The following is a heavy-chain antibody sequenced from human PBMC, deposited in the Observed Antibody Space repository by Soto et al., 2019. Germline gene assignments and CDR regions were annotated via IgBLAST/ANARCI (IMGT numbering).Heavy chain of an antibody. V-gene: IGHV3-23*01. CDR3: AKGRGGSGSLTPRVDF. D-gene: IGHD3-10*01. J-gene: IGHJ4*02. CDR2: ISGGGDTT. CDR1: GFTFNNNA. Sequence: EVQLLESGGGLVQPGGSLRLSCAASGFTFNNNAMSWVRQAPGKGLEWVSAISGGGDTTSYADSVQGRFTVSRDGSKNTLYLQMNSLRAEDTAVYYCAKGRGGSGSLTPRVDFWGQGTLVTVSS.